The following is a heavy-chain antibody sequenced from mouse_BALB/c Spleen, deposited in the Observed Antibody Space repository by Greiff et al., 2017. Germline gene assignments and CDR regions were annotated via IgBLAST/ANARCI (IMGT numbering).Heavy chain of an antibody. CDR1: GFNIKDTY. CDR3: ARWGRENAMDY. J-gene: IGHJ4*01. CDR2: IDPANGNT. V-gene: IGHV14-3*02. Sequence: EVQLQQSGAELVKPGASVKLSCTASGFNIKDTYMHWVKQRPEQGLEWIGRIDPANGNTKYDPKFQGKATITADTSSNTAYLQLSSLTSEDTAVYYCARWGRENAMDYCGQGTSVTVSS.